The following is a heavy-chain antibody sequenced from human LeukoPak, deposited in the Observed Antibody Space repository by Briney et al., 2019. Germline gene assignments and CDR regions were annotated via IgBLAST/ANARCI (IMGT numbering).Heavy chain of an antibody. D-gene: IGHD3-3*02. V-gene: IGHV3-21*01. J-gene: IGHJ4*02. CDR1: GFTFSSYS. CDR3: ARLIRPEYYFDY. Sequence: GGSLRLSCAASGFTFSSYSMNWVRQAPGKGLEWVSSISSSSSYIYYADSVKGRFTISRDNAKNSLYLQMNSLRAEDTAVYYCARLIRPEYYFDYWGQGTLVTVSS. CDR2: ISSSSSYI.